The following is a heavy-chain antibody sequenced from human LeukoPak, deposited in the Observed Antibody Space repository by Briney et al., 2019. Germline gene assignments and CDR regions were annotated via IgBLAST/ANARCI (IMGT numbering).Heavy chain of an antibody. J-gene: IGHJ3*02. CDR3: ARQKGDIVVVPAAIRGSDAFDI. V-gene: IGHV5-51*01. D-gene: IGHD2-2*02. Sequence: GESLKISFQGSGYRFTSYWIGWVRPMPGKGLEWVGIIYPGYSDTRYSPSFQGQVTISADKSISTAYLQWSSLKASDTAMYYCARQKGDIVVVPAAIRGSDAFDIWGQGTMVTVSS. CDR2: IYPGYSDT. CDR1: GYRFTSYW.